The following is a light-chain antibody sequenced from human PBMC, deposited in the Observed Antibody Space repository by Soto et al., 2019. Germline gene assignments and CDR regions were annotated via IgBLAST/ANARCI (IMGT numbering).Light chain of an antibody. J-gene: IGKJ4*01. CDR2: DAS. V-gene: IGKV3-11*01. CDR1: QSVSSY. CDR3: QQRSNWHSLT. Sequence: EIVLTQSPATLSLSPGERATLSCRASQSVSSYLAWYQQKPGQAPRLLIYDASNRATGIPARFSGSGSGTDFTLTISSLEPEDFAVYYCQQRSNWHSLTCGGGTKVEIK.